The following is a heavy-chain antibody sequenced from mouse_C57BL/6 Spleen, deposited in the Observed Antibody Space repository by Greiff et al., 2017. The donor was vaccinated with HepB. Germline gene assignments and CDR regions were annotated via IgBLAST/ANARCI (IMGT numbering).Heavy chain of an antibody. Sequence: QVQLQQPGTELVKPGASVKLSCKASGYTFTSYWMHWVKQRPGQGLEWIGNINPSNGGTNYNEKFKSKATLTVDKSSSTAYMQLSSLTSEDSAVYYWARSGAYYSNWYFDVWGTGTTVTVSS. CDR2: INPSNGGT. D-gene: IGHD2-5*01. J-gene: IGHJ1*03. CDR3: ARSGAYYSNWYFDV. CDR1: GYTFTSYW. V-gene: IGHV1-53*01.